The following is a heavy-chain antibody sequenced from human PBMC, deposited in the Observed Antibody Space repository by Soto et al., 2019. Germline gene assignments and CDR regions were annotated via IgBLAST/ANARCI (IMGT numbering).Heavy chain of an antibody. Sequence: ASGTPFPPFPVSCASLRSFFLGWVRQPPGKGLEWIGYIYYSGRAPQNPSLKSRVTISVDTSNNQFSMKLSSVTAADTAVYYCAGGNNYDHRSDWGRGTLVTVSS. CDR1: CASLRSFF. D-gene: IGHD4-4*01. V-gene: IGHV4-59*01. J-gene: IGHJ4*02. CDR2: IYYSGRA. CDR3: AGGNNYDHRSD.